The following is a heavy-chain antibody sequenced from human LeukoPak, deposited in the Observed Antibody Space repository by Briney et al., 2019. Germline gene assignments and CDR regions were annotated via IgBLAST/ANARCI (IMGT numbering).Heavy chain of an antibody. CDR3: AKKGYDILTGYPKFDY. V-gene: IGHV3-23*01. D-gene: IGHD3-9*01. CDR1: GFTFSSYA. CDR2: ISGSGGST. J-gene: IGHJ4*02. Sequence: GGSLRLSCAASGFTFSSYAMSWVRQAPGKGLEWVSAISGSGGSTYYADSVKGRFTISRDNSKNTLYLQMNSLRAEDTAVYYCAKKGYDILTGYPKFDYWGQGTLVTVSS.